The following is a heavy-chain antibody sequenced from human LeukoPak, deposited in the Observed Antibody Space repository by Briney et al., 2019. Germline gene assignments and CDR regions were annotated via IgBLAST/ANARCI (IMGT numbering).Heavy chain of an antibody. CDR2: INPNSGGT. CDR1: GYTFTGYY. Sequence: ASVKVSCKASGYTFTGYYMHWVRQAPGQGLEWMGWINPNSGGTNYAQKFQGRVTMTRDTSISTAYMELSRLRSDDTAVYYCARGYIVVVPAARFNNWFDPWGQGTLATVSS. V-gene: IGHV1-2*02. CDR3: ARGYIVVVPAARFNNWFDP. J-gene: IGHJ5*02. D-gene: IGHD2-2*01.